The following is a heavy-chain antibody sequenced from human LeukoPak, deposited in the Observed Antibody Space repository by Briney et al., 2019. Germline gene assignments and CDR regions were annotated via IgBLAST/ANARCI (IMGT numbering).Heavy chain of an antibody. Sequence: GGSLRLSCAASGFTFSTYSMNWVRQAPGKGLEWVANIKKDGSDKYYVDSVKGRFTISRDNAKNSLYLQMNSLRAEDTAIYFCAREPLYSGSYFDFWGQGTLVTVSS. D-gene: IGHD1-26*01. V-gene: IGHV3-7*01. CDR3: AREPLYSGSYFDF. CDR2: IKKDGSDK. J-gene: IGHJ4*02. CDR1: GFTFSTYS.